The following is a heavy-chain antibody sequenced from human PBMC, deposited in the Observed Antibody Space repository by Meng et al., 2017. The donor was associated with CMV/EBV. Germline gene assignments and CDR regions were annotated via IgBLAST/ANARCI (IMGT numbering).Heavy chain of an antibody. J-gene: IGHJ2*01. V-gene: IGHV4-34*01. D-gene: IGHD3-16*01. CDR2: INHSGST. CDR1: GGSFSGYY. CDR3: ARGKGDRVRDFDL. Sequence: CAVYGGSFSGYYWSWIRQPPGKGLEWIGEINHSGSTNYNPSLKSRVTISVDTSKNQFSLKLSSVTAADTAVYYCARGKGDRVRDFDLWGRGTLVTVSS.